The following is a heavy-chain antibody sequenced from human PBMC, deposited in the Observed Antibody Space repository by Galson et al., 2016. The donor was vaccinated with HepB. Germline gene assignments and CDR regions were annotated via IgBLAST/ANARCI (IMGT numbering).Heavy chain of an antibody. D-gene: IGHD6-6*01. J-gene: IGHJ4*02. CDR3: AMDRGRYSSYS. Sequence: SVKVSCKVSRYTLTEFSMHWVRQAPGKGLEWMGGFDPDDGQTIYAQKFQGRVTMTEDTSTNTAYMELSSLRSEDTAVYYCAMDRGRYSSYSWGQGTLVTVSS. CDR2: FDPDDGQT. CDR1: RYTLTEFS. V-gene: IGHV1-24*01.